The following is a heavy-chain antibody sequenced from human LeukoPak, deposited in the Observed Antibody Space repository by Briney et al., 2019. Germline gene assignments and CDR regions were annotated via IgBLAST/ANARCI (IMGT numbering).Heavy chain of an antibody. V-gene: IGHV4-59*12. CDR2: INHSGST. CDR3: ARDADYYGSGRPNWFDP. Sequence: SETLSLTCTVSGGSISSYYWNWIRQPPGRGLEWIGEINHSGSTNYNPSLKSRVTISVDTSKNQFSLKLSSVTAADTAVYYCARDADYYGSGRPNWFDPWGQGTLVTVSS. CDR1: GGSISSYY. D-gene: IGHD3-10*01. J-gene: IGHJ5*02.